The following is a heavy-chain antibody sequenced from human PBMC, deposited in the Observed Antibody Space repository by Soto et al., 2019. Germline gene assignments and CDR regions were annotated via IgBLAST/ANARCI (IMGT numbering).Heavy chain of an antibody. CDR2: IYYSGST. Sequence: PSETLSLTCTVSGGSISSSSYYWGWIRQPPGKGLEWIGSIYYSGSTYYNPSLKSRVTISVDTSKNQFSLKLSSVTAADTAVYYCARRNKMVTYAELDDYGSDWAFDIWGQGTMVTVSS. J-gene: IGHJ3*02. V-gene: IGHV4-39*01. CDR3: ARRNKMVTYAELDDYGSDWAFDI. D-gene: IGHD4-17*01. CDR1: GGSISSSSYY.